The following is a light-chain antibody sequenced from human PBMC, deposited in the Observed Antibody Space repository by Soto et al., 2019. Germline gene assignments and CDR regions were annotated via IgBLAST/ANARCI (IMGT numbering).Light chain of an antibody. J-gene: IGKJ3*01. Sequence: IVMTQSPATLSVSPGERATLSCRASQSVSSNLAWYQQKPGQAPRLLIYGASTRATGIPARFSGSGSGTEFTLTFSSLQSEDFAVYYCQQYNNWPRTFGPGTKVDIK. V-gene: IGKV3-15*01. CDR2: GAS. CDR1: QSVSSN. CDR3: QQYNNWPRT.